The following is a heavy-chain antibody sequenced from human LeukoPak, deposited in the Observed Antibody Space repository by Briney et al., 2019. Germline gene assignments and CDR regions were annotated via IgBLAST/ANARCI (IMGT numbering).Heavy chain of an antibody. CDR2: IYYSRST. J-gene: IGHJ3*02. CDR3: ARERGGGYCSGGSCDDDAFDI. Sequence: SDTLSLTCTVSGGSISSYYWSWIRQPPGKGLEWIGYIYYSRSTNYGTSLKSRVNISVDTSKNQFSLKLSSVTAADTAVYYCARERGGGYCSGGSCDDDAFDIWGQGTMVTVSS. V-gene: IGHV4-59*01. CDR1: GGSISSYY. D-gene: IGHD2-15*01.